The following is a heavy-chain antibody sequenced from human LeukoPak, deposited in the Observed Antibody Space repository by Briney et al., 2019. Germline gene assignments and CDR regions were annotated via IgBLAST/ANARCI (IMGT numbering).Heavy chain of an antibody. CDR2: IYFTGST. D-gene: IGHD3-3*01. J-gene: IGHJ4*02. Sequence: NPSETLSLTCTVSGGSINSNSFYWGWIRHPPGKELEWIGSIYFTGSTYYNPSLKSRVIISVDTSKNQFSLKLSSVTAADTAVYYCARTNYDFWSGLDYWGQGTLVTVSS. CDR3: ARTNYDFWSGLDY. CDR1: GGSINSNSFY. V-gene: IGHV4-39*07.